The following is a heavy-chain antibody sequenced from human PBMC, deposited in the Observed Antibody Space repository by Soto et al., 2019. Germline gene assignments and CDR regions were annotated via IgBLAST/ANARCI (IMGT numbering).Heavy chain of an antibody. CDR1: GFTVSSNY. D-gene: IGHD4-17*01. J-gene: IGHJ6*03. CDR2: IYSGGST. Sequence: PGGSLRLSCAASGFTVSSNYMSWVRQAPGKGLEWVSVIYSGGSTYYADSVKGRFTISRHNSKNTLYLQMNSLRAEDTAVYYCARAALNYGDSREYYYYMDVWGKGTTVTVSS. V-gene: IGHV3-53*04. CDR3: ARAALNYGDSREYYYYMDV.